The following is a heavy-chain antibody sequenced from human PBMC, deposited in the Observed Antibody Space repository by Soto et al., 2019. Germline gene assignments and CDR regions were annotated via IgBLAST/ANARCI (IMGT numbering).Heavy chain of an antibody. CDR1: GGSISSYY. CDR2: IYYSGST. J-gene: IGHJ5*02. Sequence: PSETLSLTCTVSGGSISSYYWSWIRQPPGKGLEWIGYIYYSGSTNYNPSLKSRVTISVDKSKNQFSLRLSSVTAADTAVYYCARALGSSGYHGWFDPWGQGTLVTAPQ. D-gene: IGHD3-22*01. V-gene: IGHV4-59*12. CDR3: ARALGSSGYHGWFDP.